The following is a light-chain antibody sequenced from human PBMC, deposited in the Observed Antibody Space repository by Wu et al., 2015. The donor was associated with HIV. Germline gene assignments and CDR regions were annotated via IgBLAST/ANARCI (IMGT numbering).Light chain of an antibody. CDR2: KAS. Sequence: DIQMTQSPSTLSASVGDRVTITCRASQSFSTWLAWYQQKPGKAPKLLIYKASTLESGVPSRFSGSGSGTEFTLTISSLQPDDFATYYCQRSNSYPWTFGQGTKVDMK. V-gene: IGKV1-5*03. CDR3: QRSNSYPWT. CDR1: QSFSTW. J-gene: IGKJ1*01.